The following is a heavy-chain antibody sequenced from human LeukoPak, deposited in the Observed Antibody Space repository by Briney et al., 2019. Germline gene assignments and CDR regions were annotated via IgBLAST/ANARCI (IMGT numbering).Heavy chain of an antibody. CDR2: INHSGST. J-gene: IGHJ4*02. V-gene: IGHV4-34*01. Sequence: PSETLSLTCAVYGGSFSGYYWNWIRQPPGKGLEWIGEINHSGSTNYNPSLKSRVTISVDTSKNQFSLNLSSVTAADTAVYYCARVPDTMLVITAAVPFFDYWGQGTLVTVSS. D-gene: IGHD6-13*01. CDR1: GGSFSGYY. CDR3: ARVPDTMLVITAAVPFFDY.